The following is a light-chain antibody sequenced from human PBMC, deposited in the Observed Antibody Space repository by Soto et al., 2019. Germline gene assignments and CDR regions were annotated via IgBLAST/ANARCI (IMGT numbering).Light chain of an antibody. CDR1: QNIDGNF. V-gene: IGKV3-20*01. CDR3: QQYGASPFT. CDR2: AAF. Sequence: EIVLTQSPGTLSLSPGERATLSCRASQNIDGNFLVWHQQKLGQAPRLLINAAFTRATGIPDRFSGSGSGTDFTLTISRLEPEDFAVYYCQQYGASPFTFGGGTKVDIK. J-gene: IGKJ4*01.